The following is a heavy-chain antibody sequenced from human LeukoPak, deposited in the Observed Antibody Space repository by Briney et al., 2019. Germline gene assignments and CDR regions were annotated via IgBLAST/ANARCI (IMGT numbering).Heavy chain of an antibody. Sequence: APVKVSCKASGYTFTSYDINWVRQASGQGLEWMGWMNPNSGNTGYAQRFQGRVTMTRDTSINTAYMELSGLGFEDTAMYYCARYLAEAATSDYWGQGTLVTVSS. CDR1: GYTFTSYD. CDR2: MNPNSGNT. J-gene: IGHJ4*02. D-gene: IGHD6-19*01. V-gene: IGHV1-8*01. CDR3: ARYLAEAATSDY.